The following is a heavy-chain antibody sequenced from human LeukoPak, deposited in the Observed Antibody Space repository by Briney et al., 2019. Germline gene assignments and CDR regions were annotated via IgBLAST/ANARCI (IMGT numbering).Heavy chain of an antibody. Sequence: ASVKVSCKASGYTFTSCYMHWVLQAPGQGLEWMGIINPSGGSTSYAQKFQGRVTMTRDTSTSTVYMELSSLRSEDTAVYYCVPLDYGDYGLTNYWGQGTLVTVSS. CDR1: GYTFTSCY. CDR2: INPSGGST. D-gene: IGHD4-17*01. V-gene: IGHV1-46*01. CDR3: VPLDYGDYGLTNY. J-gene: IGHJ4*02.